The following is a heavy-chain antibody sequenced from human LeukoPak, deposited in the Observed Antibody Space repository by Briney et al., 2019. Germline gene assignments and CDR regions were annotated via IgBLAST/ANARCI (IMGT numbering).Heavy chain of an antibody. D-gene: IGHD1-26*01. V-gene: IGHV4-59*08. Sequence: SETLSLTCTVSGGSISSYYWSWIRQPPGKGLEWIGYIYYSGSTNYNPSLKSRVTISVDTSKNQFSLKLSSVTAADTAVYYCARAGGGSYYVRWFDPWGQGTLVTVSS. J-gene: IGHJ5*02. CDR1: GGSISSYY. CDR3: ARAGGGSYYVRWFDP. CDR2: IYYSGST.